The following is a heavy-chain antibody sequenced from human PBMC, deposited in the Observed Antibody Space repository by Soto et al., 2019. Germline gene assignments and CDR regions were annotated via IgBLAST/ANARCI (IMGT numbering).Heavy chain of an antibody. Sequence: GGSLRLSCAVSGFTFSDNYMSWIRQAPGKGLEWVAWISSSGAYTNYAASLKGRVTISRDNAKNSLYLQMRSLRAEDTAVYYCARDPTYNTNWFDPWGQGTLVTVSS. CDR3: ARDPTYNTNWFDP. D-gene: IGHD1-1*01. J-gene: IGHJ5*02. V-gene: IGHV3-11*06. CDR2: ISSSGAYT. CDR1: GFTFSDNY.